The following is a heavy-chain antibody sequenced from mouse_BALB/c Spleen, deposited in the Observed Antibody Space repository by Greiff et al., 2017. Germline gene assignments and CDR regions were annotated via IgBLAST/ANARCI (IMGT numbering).Heavy chain of an antibody. D-gene: IGHD2-2*01. CDR3: ASYGYDDGY. Sequence: DVMLVESGGGLVKPGGSLKLSCAASGFTFSSYAMSWVRQTPEKRLEWVATISSGGSYTYYPDSVKGRFTISRDNAKNTLYLQMSSLRSEDTAMYYCASYGYDDGYWGQGTTLTVSS. V-gene: IGHV5-9-1*01. CDR2: ISSGGSYT. CDR1: GFTFSSYA. J-gene: IGHJ2*01.